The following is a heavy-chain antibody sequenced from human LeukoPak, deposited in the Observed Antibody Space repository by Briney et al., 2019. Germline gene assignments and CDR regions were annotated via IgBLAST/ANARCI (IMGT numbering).Heavy chain of an antibody. V-gene: IGHV1-69*05. CDR3: ARGPFYGANYYYYMDV. J-gene: IGHJ6*03. D-gene: IGHD4-17*01. CDR1: GGTFSSYA. Sequence: ASVKVSCKASGGTFSSYAISWVRQAPGQGLEWMGEIIPIFGTANYAQKFQGRVTITTDESTSTAYMELSSLRSEDTAVYYCARGPFYGANYYYYMDVWGKGTTVTVSS. CDR2: IIPIFGTA.